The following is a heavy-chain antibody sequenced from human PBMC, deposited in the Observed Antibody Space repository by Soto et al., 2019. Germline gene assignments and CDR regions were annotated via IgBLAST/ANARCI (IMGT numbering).Heavy chain of an antibody. V-gene: IGHV4-34*01. Sequence: SETLSLTCAVYGGSFSGYYWSWLRQPPGKGLEWIGEINQSGSTNYNPSLKSRVTISIDTSKNQFSLKVRSVTAADTAVYYCARGLNYVVYWGQGTLVTVSS. CDR1: GGSFSGYY. D-gene: IGHD3-16*01. CDR2: INQSGST. J-gene: IGHJ4*02. CDR3: ARGLNYVVY.